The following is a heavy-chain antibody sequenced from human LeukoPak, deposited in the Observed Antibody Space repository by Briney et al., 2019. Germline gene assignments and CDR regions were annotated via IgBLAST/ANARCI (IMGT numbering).Heavy chain of an antibody. Sequence: ASVKVSCKASGYTFTSYGISWVRQAPGQGLEWMGWISAHNGNTNYAQKLQGRVTMTTDTSTSTAYMELRSLRSDDTAVYYCARILGSGDYEHFDYWGQGTLVTVSS. J-gene: IGHJ4*02. CDR3: ARILGSGDYEHFDY. CDR2: ISAHNGNT. V-gene: IGHV1-18*01. D-gene: IGHD2-15*01. CDR1: GYTFTSYG.